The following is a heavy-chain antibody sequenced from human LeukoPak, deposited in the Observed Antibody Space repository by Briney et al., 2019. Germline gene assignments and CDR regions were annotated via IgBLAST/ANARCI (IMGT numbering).Heavy chain of an antibody. CDR1: GFTFSSYS. V-gene: IGHV3-48*04. Sequence: GGSLRLSCAASGFTFSSYSMNWVRQAPGKGLEWVSYISSSGSTIYYADSVKGRFTISRDNAKNTLYLQMNSLRAEDTALYYCARGGYNYDSSEGAFDIWGQGTMVTVSS. CDR3: ARGGYNYDSSEGAFDI. CDR2: ISSSGSTI. J-gene: IGHJ3*02. D-gene: IGHD3-22*01.